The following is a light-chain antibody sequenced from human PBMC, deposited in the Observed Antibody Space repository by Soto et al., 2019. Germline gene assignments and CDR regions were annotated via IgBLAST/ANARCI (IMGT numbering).Light chain of an antibody. V-gene: IGLV2-11*01. CDR1: SSDVGGYNY. Sequence: QSALTQPRSVSGSPGQSVTISCTGTSSDVGGYNYVSWYQQHPGKAPKLMIYDVSKRPSGVPDRFSGSKSGNTASLTISGLQAEDEAVYYCCSYAGSYFWEFVGGTKVTVL. CDR3: CSYAGSYFWE. J-gene: IGLJ3*02. CDR2: DVS.